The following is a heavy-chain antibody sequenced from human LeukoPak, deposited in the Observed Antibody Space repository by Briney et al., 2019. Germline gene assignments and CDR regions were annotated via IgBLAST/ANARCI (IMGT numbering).Heavy chain of an antibody. CDR1: GFTFNSYS. CDR3: ATDLFDYMDV. Sequence: GGSLRLSCAASGFTFNSYSMNWVRQAPGKGLEWVSYISSSSSTIYYADSVKGRFTISRDNAKNSLYLQMNSLRAEDTAVYYCATDLFDYMDVWGKGTTVTVSS. D-gene: IGHD2-21*01. V-gene: IGHV3-48*04. J-gene: IGHJ6*03. CDR2: ISSSSSTI.